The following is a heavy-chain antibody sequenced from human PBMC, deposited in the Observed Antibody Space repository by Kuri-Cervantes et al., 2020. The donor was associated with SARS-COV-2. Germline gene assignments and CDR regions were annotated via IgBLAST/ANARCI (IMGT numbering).Heavy chain of an antibody. V-gene: IGHV1-2*02. D-gene: IGHD3-16*01. CDR2: INPNSGGT. CDR3: ARDAYGGRRDAFDI. J-gene: IGHJ3*02. CDR1: GFTFSSYG. Sequence: GESLKISCAASGFTFSSYGMHWVRQAPGQGLEWMGWINPNSGGTNYAQKFQGRVTMTRDTSISTAYMELSRLRSDDTAVYYCARDAYGGRRDAFDIWGQGTMVTVSS.